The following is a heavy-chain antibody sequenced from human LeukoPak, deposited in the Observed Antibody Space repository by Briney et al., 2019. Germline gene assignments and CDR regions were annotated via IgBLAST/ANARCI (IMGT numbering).Heavy chain of an antibody. CDR3: ARGYCSSIHCFVVGYHYYYMDV. V-gene: IGHV4-34*01. D-gene: IGHD2-2*01. CDR1: DGSFSGYY. J-gene: IGHJ6*03. CDR2: INHSAVN. Sequence: SETLTLTCAVYDGSFSGYYCSWVRHPPRKGLEWIGEINHSAVNTYNTSHESRITISVDTYKNQFSLKVNSMTAADTGVYYCARGYCSSIHCFVVGYHYYYMDVWDKGATVIVSS.